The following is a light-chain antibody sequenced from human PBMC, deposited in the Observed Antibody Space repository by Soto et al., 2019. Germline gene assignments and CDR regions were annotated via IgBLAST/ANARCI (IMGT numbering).Light chain of an antibody. CDR1: QSVSSH. CDR2: GAY. J-gene: IGKJ1*01. CDR3: QQYNNSPT. V-gene: IGKV3D-15*01. Sequence: EIVMTQSPGTLSVSPGERATLSCRASQSVSSHVAWYQLKPGQAPRLLIYGAYTRATGIPARFSGSGSGTDFILTISSLQSEDVAVYYCQQYNNSPTFGQGTKVEIK.